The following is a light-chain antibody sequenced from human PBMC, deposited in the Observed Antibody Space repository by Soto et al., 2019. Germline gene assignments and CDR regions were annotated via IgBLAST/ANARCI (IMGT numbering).Light chain of an antibody. Sequence: QSVLTQPPSASGTPGQRVTISCSGSRSNIGTNYVYWYKQLPGTAPKLLIYCNDQRPSGVPDRLSGSKSGTSASLAISGLRSEDEADYYCATRDNSLSRWVFGGGTKLT. CDR2: CND. CDR3: ATRDNSLSRWV. CDR1: RSNIGTNY. V-gene: IGLV1-47*02. J-gene: IGLJ3*02.